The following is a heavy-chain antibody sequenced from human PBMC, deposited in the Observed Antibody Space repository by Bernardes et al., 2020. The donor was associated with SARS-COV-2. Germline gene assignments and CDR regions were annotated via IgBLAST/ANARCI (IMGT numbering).Heavy chain of an antibody. CDR1: GGSFSGYY. D-gene: IGHD5-12*01. V-gene: IGHV4-34*01. J-gene: IGHJ4*02. CDR3: ARAMDTIKGDY. Sequence: SETLSLTCAVYGGSFSGYYWSWIRQPPGKGLEWIGEINHSGSTNYNPSLKSRVTISVDTSKNQFSLKLSSVTAADTAVYYCARAMDTIKGDYWGQGTLVTVSS. CDR2: INHSGST.